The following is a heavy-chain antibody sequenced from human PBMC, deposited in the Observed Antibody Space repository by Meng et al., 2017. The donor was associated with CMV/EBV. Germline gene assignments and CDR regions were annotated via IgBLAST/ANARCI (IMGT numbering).Heavy chain of an antibody. V-gene: IGHV3-30*04. J-gene: IGHJ1*01. D-gene: IGHD2-2*01. CDR3: ARDRLYCNSTSCYFQH. CDR1: GFTFSSYA. CDR2: ISYDGSNK. Sequence: GESLKISCAASGFTFSSYAMHWVRQAPGKGLEWVAVISYDGSNKYYADSVKGRFTISRDNSKNTLYLQMNSLRAEDTAVYYCARDRLYCNSTSCYFQHWGQGTLVTVSS.